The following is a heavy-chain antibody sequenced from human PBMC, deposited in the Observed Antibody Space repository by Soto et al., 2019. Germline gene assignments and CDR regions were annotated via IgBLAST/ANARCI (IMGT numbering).Heavy chain of an antibody. Sequence: QVQLVESGGGLVKPGGSLRLSCAASGFTFSDYYMGWIRQAPGKGLEWVAYTSSSGILIKYAASVEGRLTISRDNAKNSLDLQMYSLRAEDMVLYYCVRGQDEYSSASVGLWGQGTLVTVSS. J-gene: IGHJ4*02. CDR1: GFTFSDYY. CDR3: VRGQDEYSSASVGL. D-gene: IGHD3-22*01. CDR2: TSSSGILI. V-gene: IGHV3-11*01.